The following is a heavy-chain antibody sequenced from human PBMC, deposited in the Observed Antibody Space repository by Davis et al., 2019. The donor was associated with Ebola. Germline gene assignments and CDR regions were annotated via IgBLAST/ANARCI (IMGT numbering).Heavy chain of an antibody. J-gene: IGHJ4*02. CDR1: GFTFSSYG. Sequence: GGSLRLSCAASGFTFSSYGMHWVRQAPGKGLEWVAVISYDGSNKYYADSVKGRFTISRDNSKNTLYLQMNSLRDEDTAVYYCARRGYYYDSSGYYGTALDYWGQGTLVTVSS. D-gene: IGHD3-22*01. CDR2: ISYDGSNK. V-gene: IGHV3-30*03. CDR3: ARRGYYYDSSGYYGTALDY.